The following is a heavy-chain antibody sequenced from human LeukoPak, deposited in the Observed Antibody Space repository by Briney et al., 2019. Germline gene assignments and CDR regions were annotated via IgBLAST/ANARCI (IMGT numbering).Heavy chain of an antibody. J-gene: IGHJ5*01. Sequence: PGGSLRLSCAASGFTFSSYSMNWVRQAPGKGLEWVSSISSSSYIYYADSVKGRFTISRDNAKNSLYLQMNSLRAEDTAVYYCAREAVLDYYGSGSYYDSWGQGTLVTVSS. CDR1: GFTFSSYS. CDR3: AREAVLDYYGSGSYYDS. D-gene: IGHD3-10*01. V-gene: IGHV3-21*01. CDR2: ISSSSYI.